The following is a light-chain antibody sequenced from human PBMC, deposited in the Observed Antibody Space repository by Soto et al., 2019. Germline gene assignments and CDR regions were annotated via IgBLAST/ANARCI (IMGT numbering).Light chain of an antibody. CDR2: DAS. J-gene: IGKJ4*01. CDR3: QQRSNWPLLT. CDR1: QSVSSY. V-gene: IGKV3-11*01. Sequence: EIVLAQSPATLSLAPGERATLSCRVSQSVSSYLAWYQQKPGQAPRLLIYDASNRATGIPARFSGSGSGTDFTLTISSLEPEDFAVYYCQQRSNWPLLTFGGGTKV.